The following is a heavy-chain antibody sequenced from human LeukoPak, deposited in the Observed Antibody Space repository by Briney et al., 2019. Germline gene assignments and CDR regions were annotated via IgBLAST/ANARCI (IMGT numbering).Heavy chain of an antibody. CDR2: IYYSGTT. CDR3: ARAPLYHYDSSGYLFDY. V-gene: IGHV4-39*07. J-gene: IGHJ4*02. CDR1: GGSIGSSSYY. Sequence: SETLSLTCTVSGGSIGSSSYYWGWIRQPPGKGLEWIGIIYYSGTTYYNPSLKSRVTISVDTSKNQFSLKLSSVTAADTAIYYCARAPLYHYDSSGYLFDYWGQGTLVTVSS. D-gene: IGHD3-22*01.